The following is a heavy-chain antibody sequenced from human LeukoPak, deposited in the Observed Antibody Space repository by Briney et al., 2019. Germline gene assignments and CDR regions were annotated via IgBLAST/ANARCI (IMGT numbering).Heavy chain of an antibody. CDR2: INHSGST. D-gene: IGHD3-10*01. J-gene: IGHJ4*02. V-gene: IGHV4-34*01. CDR3: ASSGITPFDY. Sequence: SETLSLTCAVYGGSFSGHYWSWIRQPPGKGLEWIGEINHSGSTNYNPSLKSRVTISVDTSKNQFSLKLSSVTAADTAVYYCASSGITPFDYWGQGTLVTVSS. CDR1: GGSFSGHY.